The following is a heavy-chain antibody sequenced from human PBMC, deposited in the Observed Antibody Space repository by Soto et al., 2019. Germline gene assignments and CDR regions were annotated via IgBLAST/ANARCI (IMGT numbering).Heavy chain of an antibody. J-gene: IGHJ4*02. CDR2: ILGSGTHT. CDR3: ASDPTAGDY. V-gene: IGHV3-21*01. D-gene: IGHD2-21*02. CDR1: GFTFSSFT. Sequence: EVQLVESGGGLVKPGGSLRLSCAASGFTFSSFTMNWVRQAPGKGLEWVSSILGSGTHTFYTDSVKGRFTISRDNAKNSLYLQMSDMRAEDTAVYYCASDPTAGDYWGQGTLVTVSS.